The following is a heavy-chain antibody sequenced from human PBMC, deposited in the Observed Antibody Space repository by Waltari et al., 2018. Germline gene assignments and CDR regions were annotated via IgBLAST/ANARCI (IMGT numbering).Heavy chain of an antibody. Sequence: QVQLVQSGAEVKKPGAAVKVSCKASGYTFTSYYMHWVRQAPAPGLEWMGIINPSGGSTSYAQKFQGRVTMTRDTSTSTVYMELSSLRSEDTAVYYCAREAGTTVTTIHPNFDYWGQGTLVTVSS. CDR1: GYTFTSYY. CDR2: INPSGGST. D-gene: IGHD4-17*01. V-gene: IGHV1-46*01. J-gene: IGHJ4*02. CDR3: AREAGTTVTTIHPNFDY.